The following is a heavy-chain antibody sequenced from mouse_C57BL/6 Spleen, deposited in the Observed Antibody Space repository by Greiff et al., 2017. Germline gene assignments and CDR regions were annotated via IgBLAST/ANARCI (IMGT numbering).Heavy chain of an antibody. D-gene: IGHD1-1*01. J-gene: IGHJ1*03. CDR3: ARSPDYYGSSWGYFDV. Sequence: VQLQLSGAELARPGASVKLSCKASGYTFTSYGISWVKQRTGQGLEWIGEIYPRSGNTYYNEKFKGKATLTADKSSSTAYMELRSLTSEDSAVYFCARSPDYYGSSWGYFDVWGTGTTVTVSS. CDR2: IYPRSGNT. CDR1: GYTFTSYG. V-gene: IGHV1-81*01.